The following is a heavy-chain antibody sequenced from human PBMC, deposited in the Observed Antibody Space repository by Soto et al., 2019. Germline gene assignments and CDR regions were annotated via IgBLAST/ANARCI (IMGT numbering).Heavy chain of an antibody. J-gene: IGHJ4*02. CDR1: GFTFSIYA. Sequence: GGSLRLSCAAFGFTFSIYAMSWVRQAPGKGLEWVSSISGSGGTSYYADSVKGRFTLSRDNSKNTLYLQMNSLRAEDTAVYYCAKGGYYYDTSGPTFEYWGQGTLVTVSS. D-gene: IGHD3-22*01. V-gene: IGHV3-23*01. CDR2: ISGSGGTS. CDR3: AKGGYYYDTSGPTFEY.